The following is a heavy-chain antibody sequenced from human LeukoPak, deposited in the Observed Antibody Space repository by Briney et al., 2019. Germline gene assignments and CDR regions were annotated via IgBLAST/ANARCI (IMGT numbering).Heavy chain of an antibody. CDR3: ARDAQTYYYDTSGYYFEY. Sequence: SETLSLTCAVSGYSISNSYYWGWIRQPPGKGLEWIGSIYHTGGTYYNPSLKSRVTISIDTSKNQFSLNLSSVTAADTAVYYCARDAQTYYYDTSGYYFEYWGQGTLVTASS. CDR1: GYSISNSYY. D-gene: IGHD3-22*01. CDR2: IYHTGGT. V-gene: IGHV4-38-2*02. J-gene: IGHJ4*02.